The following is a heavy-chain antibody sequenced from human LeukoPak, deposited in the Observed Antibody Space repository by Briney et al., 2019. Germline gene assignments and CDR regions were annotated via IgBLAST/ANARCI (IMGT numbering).Heavy chain of an antibody. J-gene: IGHJ4*02. V-gene: IGHV5-51*01. D-gene: IGHD3-10*01. CDR2: IYPGDSDT. CDR1: GYIFTTYW. Sequence: GESLKISCKGSGYIFTTYWIGWVRQMPGKGLEWMGIIYPGDSDTRYSPSFQGQVTISADKSISTAYLQWSSLKASDTAMYYCAGELSRGWSFFDYWGQGTLVTVSS. CDR3: AGELSRGWSFFDY.